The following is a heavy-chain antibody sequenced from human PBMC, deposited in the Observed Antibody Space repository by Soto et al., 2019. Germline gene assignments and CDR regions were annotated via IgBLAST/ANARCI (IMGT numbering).Heavy chain of an antibody. D-gene: IGHD1-1*01. J-gene: IGHJ6*02. Sequence: SETLSLTCAVYGGSFSGYYWSWIRQPPGKGLEWIGEINHSGSTNYNPSLKSRVTILVDTSKNQFSLKLSSVTAADTAVYYCASMRGASPGRNGRPMSGMDVWGQGTTVTVSS. CDR3: ASMRGASPGRNGRPMSGMDV. V-gene: IGHV4-34*01. CDR2: INHSGST. CDR1: GGSFSGYY.